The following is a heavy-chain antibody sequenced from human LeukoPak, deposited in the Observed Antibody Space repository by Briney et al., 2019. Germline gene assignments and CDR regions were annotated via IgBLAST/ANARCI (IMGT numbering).Heavy chain of an antibody. CDR2: ISWNSGSI. CDR1: GFTFDDYA. J-gene: IGHJ4*02. CDR3: AKDADYDILTGLSAFDY. V-gene: IGHV3-9*01. D-gene: IGHD3-9*01. Sequence: GRSLRLSCAASGFTFDDYAMHWVRQAPGKGLEWVSGISWNSGSIGYADSVKCRFTISRDNAKNSLYLQMNSLRAEDTALYFCAKDADYDILTGLSAFDYWGQGTLVTVSS.